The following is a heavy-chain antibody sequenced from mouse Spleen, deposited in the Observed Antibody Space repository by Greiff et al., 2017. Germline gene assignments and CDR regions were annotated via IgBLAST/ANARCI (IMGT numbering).Heavy chain of an antibody. V-gene: IGHV1-42*01. D-gene: IGHD1-1*01. CDR3: ARDTTVVAHFDV. Sequence: VQLQQSGPELVKPGASVKISCKASGYSFTGYYMNWVKQSPEKSLEWIGEINPSTGGTTYNQKFKAKATLTVDKSSSTAYMQLKSLTSEDSAVYYCARDTTVVAHFDVWGAGTTVTVSS. CDR2: INPSTGGT. CDR1: GYSFTGYY. J-gene: IGHJ1*01.